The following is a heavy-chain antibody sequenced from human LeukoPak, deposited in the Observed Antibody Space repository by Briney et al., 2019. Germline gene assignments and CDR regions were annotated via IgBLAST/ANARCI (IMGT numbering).Heavy chain of an antibody. J-gene: IGHJ4*02. D-gene: IGHD6-13*01. CDR3: ARESPRQLALDY. V-gene: IGHV3-33*01. CDR1: GSTFSSYG. Sequence: GRSLRLSCAASGSTFSSYGMHWVRQAPGKGLEWVAVIWYDGSNKYYADSVKGRFTISRDNSKNTLYLQMNSLRAEDTAVYYCARESPRQLALDYWGQGTLVTVSS. CDR2: IWYDGSNK.